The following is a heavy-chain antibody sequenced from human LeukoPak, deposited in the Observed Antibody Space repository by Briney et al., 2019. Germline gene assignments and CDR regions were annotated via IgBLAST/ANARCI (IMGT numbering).Heavy chain of an antibody. J-gene: IGHJ3*02. V-gene: IGHV3-48*03. CDR1: GFTFSSYV. CDR3: AIDFGSYYGSAFDI. Sequence: PGGSLRLSCAASGFTFSSYVMNWVRQAPGKGLEWVSLISSSGSIIYYADSVKGRFTISRENAKNTLYLQMNSQRAEDTAVYYCAIDFGSYYGSAFDIWGQGTMVTVSS. CDR2: ISSSGSII. D-gene: IGHD1-26*01.